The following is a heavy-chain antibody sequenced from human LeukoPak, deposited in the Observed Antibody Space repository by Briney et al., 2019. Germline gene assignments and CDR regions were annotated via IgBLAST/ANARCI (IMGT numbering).Heavy chain of an antibody. J-gene: IGHJ3*02. D-gene: IGHD3-10*01. CDR3: ARGSDEFGYYGSGSYSDAFDI. Sequence: GGSLRLSCAASGFTFSSYAMHWVRQAPGKGLEWVAVISYDGSNKYYADSVKGRFTISRDNSKNTLYLQMNSLRADDTAVYYCARGSDEFGYYGSGSYSDAFDIWGQGTMVTVSS. CDR2: ISYDGSNK. CDR1: GFTFSSYA. V-gene: IGHV3-30-3*01.